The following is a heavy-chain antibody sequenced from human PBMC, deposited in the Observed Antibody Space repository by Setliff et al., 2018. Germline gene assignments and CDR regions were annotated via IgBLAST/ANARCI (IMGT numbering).Heavy chain of an antibody. CDR2: ISYDGSNK. J-gene: IGHJ1*01. Sequence: PGESLKISCAASGFTFSSYAMHWVRQAPGKGLEWVAVISYDGSNKYYADSVKGRFTISRDNSKNTLYLQMNSLRAEDTAVYYCARVGRNQNSGSYRAEFFQHWGQGTLVTVSS. V-gene: IGHV3-30*07. D-gene: IGHD1-26*01. CDR1: GFTFSSYA. CDR3: ARVGRNQNSGSYRAEFFQH.